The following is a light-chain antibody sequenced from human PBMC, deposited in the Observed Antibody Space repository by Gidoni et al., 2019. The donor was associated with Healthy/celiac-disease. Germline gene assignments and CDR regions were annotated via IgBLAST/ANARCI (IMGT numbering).Light chain of an antibody. CDR2: AAS. CDR1: QGISSY. V-gene: IGKV1-9*01. Sequence: DIQLTQSPSFLSASVGDRVTITCRASQGISSYLAWYQQKPGKAPKLLIYAASTLQSGVPSRFSGSGSGTEFTLTISSLQPEDFATYYCQQLNSYPQGSFGQGTKLEIK. CDR3: QQLNSYPQGS. J-gene: IGKJ2*04.